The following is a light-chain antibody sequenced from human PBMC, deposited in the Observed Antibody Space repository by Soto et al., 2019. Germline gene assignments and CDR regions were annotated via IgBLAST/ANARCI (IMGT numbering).Light chain of an antibody. Sequence: EIVMTQSPATLSVSPGERATLSCRASQSVSSDLAWYQQKPGQAPRLLIYGASTRVTGIPARFSGSGPGTEFTLTISSLQSEDFAVYYCQQYNNWPLYTFGQGTKLEIK. V-gene: IGKV3-15*01. CDR1: QSVSSD. CDR3: QQYNNWPLYT. J-gene: IGKJ2*01. CDR2: GAS.